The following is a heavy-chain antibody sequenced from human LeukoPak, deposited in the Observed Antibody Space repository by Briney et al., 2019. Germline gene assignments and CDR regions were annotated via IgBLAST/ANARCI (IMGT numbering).Heavy chain of an antibody. J-gene: IGHJ4*02. D-gene: IGHD3-3*01. Sequence: ASVKVSCKASGGSFNNYGISWVRQAPGQGLEWMGWINTNTGNPTYAQGFTGRFVFSLDTSVSTAYLQISSLKAEDTAVYYCARPRGYYPGGYFDYWGQGTLVTVSS. CDR3: ARPRGYYPGGYFDY. V-gene: IGHV7-4-1*02. CDR1: GGSFNNYG. CDR2: INTNTGNP.